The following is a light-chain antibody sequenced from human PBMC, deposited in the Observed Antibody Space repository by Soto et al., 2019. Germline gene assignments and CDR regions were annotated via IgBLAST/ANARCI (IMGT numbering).Light chain of an antibody. CDR1: QSVISSY. Sequence: EIVLTQSPGTLSLSPGERATLSCRASQSVISSYLAWYQQKSGQAPRLLIYGASNRATGIQDRFSGSGSGTDFTLTISRLEPEDFAVYSCQQYGSSLWKLGQVNTVEI. CDR2: GAS. V-gene: IGKV3-20*01. CDR3: QQYGSSLWK. J-gene: IGKJ1*01.